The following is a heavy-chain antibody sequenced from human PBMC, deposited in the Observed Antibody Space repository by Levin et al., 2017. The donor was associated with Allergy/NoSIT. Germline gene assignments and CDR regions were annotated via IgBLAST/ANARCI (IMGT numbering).Heavy chain of an antibody. J-gene: IGHJ2*01. V-gene: IGHV6-1*01. CDR3: ARDRGIAAAGTYWYFDL. CDR2: TYYRSKWYN. CDR1: GDSVSSNSAA. Sequence: SETLSLTCAISGDSVSSNSAAWNWIRQSPSRGLEWLGRTYYRSKWYNDYAVSVKSRITINPDTSKNQFSLQLNSVTPEDTAVYYCARDRGIAAAGTYWYFDLWGRGTLVTVSS. D-gene: IGHD6-13*01.